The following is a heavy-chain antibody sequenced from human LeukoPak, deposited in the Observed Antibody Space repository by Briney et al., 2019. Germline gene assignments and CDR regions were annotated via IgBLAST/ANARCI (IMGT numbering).Heavy chain of an antibody. Sequence: GRSLSLSCAASGFTFSSYAMHWVRQAPGKGLEWVAVISYDGSNKYYADSVKGRFTISRDNSKNTLYLQMNSLRAEDTAVYYCARGGIAAAGKVAVAGKHFCNYWGQGTLVTVSS. J-gene: IGHJ4*02. CDR3: ARGGIAAAGKVAVAGKHFCNY. CDR1: GFTFSSYA. D-gene: IGHD6-13*01. V-gene: IGHV3-30-3*01. CDR2: ISYDGSNK.